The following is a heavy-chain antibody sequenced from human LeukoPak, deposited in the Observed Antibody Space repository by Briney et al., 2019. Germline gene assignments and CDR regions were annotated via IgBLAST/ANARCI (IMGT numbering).Heavy chain of an antibody. CDR1: GFTFSSYS. CDR2: ISSSSSYI. D-gene: IGHD6-19*01. Sequence: GGSLRLSCAASGFTFSSYSMNWVRQAPGKGVEWVSSISSSSSYIYYADSVKGRFTISRDNAKNSLYLQMNSLRAEDTAVYYCARVDGGWLAVWGQGTLVTVSS. J-gene: IGHJ4*02. CDR3: ARVDGGWLAV. V-gene: IGHV3-21*01.